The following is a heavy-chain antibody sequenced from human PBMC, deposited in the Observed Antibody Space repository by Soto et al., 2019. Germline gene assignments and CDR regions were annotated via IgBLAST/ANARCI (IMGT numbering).Heavy chain of an antibody. V-gene: IGHV4-59*11. CDR3: ARDRYSNGWVDY. J-gene: IGHJ4*02. CDR2: IYSSGST. CDR1: GGSISSHY. D-gene: IGHD6-19*01. Sequence: PSETLSLTCIVSGGSISSHYWSWIRQPPGKGLEWIGYIYSSGSTNYNPSLKSRVIISVDTSNDQFSLKLSSVTAAGTAVYYCARDRYSNGWVDYWGQGTLVTVSS.